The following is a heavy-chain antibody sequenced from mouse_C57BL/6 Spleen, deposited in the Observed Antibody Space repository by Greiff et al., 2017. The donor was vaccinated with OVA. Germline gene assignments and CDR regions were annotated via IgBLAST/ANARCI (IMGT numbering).Heavy chain of an antibody. CDR3: AREGYDCRYYFDY. D-gene: IGHD2-4*01. J-gene: IGHJ2*01. CDR1: GYTFTSYW. Sequence: QVQLQQPGTELVKPGASVKLSCKASGYTFTSYWMHWVKQRPGQGLEWIGNINPSNGGTNYNEKFKGKATLTVDKSSSTAYMQLSSLTSEDSAVYYCAREGYDCRYYFDYWGKGTTVTVSS. V-gene: IGHV1-53*01. CDR2: INPSNGGT.